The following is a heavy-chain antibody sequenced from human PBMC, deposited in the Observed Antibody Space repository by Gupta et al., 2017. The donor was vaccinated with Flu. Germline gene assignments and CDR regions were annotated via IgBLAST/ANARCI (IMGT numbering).Heavy chain of an antibody. CDR3: ARHDSEYSSSPNWFDP. CDR2: IYYSGST. CDR1: GGSISSSSYY. J-gene: IGHJ5*02. Sequence: QLQLQESGPGLVKPSETLSLTCTVPGGSISSSSYYRGWIRQPPGKGLEWIGSIYYSGSTYYNPSLKSRVTISVDTSKNQFSLKLSSVTAADTAVYYCARHDSEYSSSPNWFDPWGQGTLVTVSS. D-gene: IGHD6-13*01. V-gene: IGHV4-39*01.